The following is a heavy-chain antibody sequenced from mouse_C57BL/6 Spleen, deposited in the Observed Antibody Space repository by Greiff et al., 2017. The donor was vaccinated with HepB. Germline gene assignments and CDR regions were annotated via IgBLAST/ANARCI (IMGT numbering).Heavy chain of an antibody. J-gene: IGHJ1*03. D-gene: IGHD1-1*01. V-gene: IGHV5-16*02. CDR2: INYDGSST. CDR3: ARRHYGSSPYWYFDV. CDR1: GFTFSDYY. Sequence: EVQLQESEGGLVQPGSSMKLSCTASGFTFSDYYMAWVRQVPEKGLEWVANINYDGSSTYYLDSLKSRFIISRDNAKNILYLQMSSLKSEDTATYYCARRHYGSSPYWYFDVWGTGTTVTVSS.